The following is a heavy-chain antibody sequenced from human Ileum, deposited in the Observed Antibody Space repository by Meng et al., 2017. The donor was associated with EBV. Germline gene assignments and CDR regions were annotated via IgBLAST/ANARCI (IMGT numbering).Heavy chain of an antibody. CDR3: ARQGTIKYFKH. Sequence: QLRCEEVGVCLVSYTGTLRPPRAVCGGALACGVYYWGAVRQPRGKGLEWIGSIYDSGNTYYNPSLKSRVSITVDTSKNQFSLNLSSVTAADTAVYYCARQGTIKYFKHWGQGTLVTVSS. J-gene: IGHJ1*01. D-gene: IGHD2-8*01. CDR1: GGALACGVYY. CDR2: IYDSGNT. V-gene: IGHV4-39*01.